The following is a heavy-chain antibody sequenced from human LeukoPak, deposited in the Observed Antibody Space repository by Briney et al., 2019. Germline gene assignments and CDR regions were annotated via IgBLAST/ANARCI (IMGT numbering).Heavy chain of an antibody. Sequence: GGSLKLSCAASGFTFSGSAMHWVRQASGKGLEWVGRIRSKGNSYATAYAASVRGRFTISRDDSKNTAYLQMNSLRAEDTALYYCAKVGRLGTLRDRYFDLWGRGTMVTVSS. J-gene: IGHJ2*01. CDR3: AKVGRLGTLRDRYFDL. V-gene: IGHV3-73*01. CDR1: GFTFSGSA. D-gene: IGHD1-26*01. CDR2: IRSKGNSYAT.